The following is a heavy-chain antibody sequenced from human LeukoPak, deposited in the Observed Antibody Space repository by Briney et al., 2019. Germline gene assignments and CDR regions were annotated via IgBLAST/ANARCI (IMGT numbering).Heavy chain of an antibody. CDR3: ARAFDGDYASY. V-gene: IGHV1-18*01. D-gene: IGHD4-17*01. CDR2: ISAYNGNA. J-gene: IGHJ4*02. Sequence: GASVKVSCKASGYTFTNYAVSWVRQAPGQGLEYMGYISAYNGNANFAQNFRGRVTMTTDTSTTTVYMELRSLRSDDTAVYYCARAFDGDYASYWGQGTLVTVSS. CDR1: GYTFTNYA.